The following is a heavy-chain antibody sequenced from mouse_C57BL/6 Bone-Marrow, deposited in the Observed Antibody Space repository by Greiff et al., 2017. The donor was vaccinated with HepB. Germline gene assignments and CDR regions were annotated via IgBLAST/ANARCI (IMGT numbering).Heavy chain of an antibody. CDR1: GFTFSDYG. Sequence: DVMLVESGGGLVKPGGSLKLSCAASGFTFSDYGMHWVRQAPEKGLEWVAYISSGSSTIYYADTVKGRFTISRDNAKNTLFLQMTSLRSEDTAMYYCASPDYYGSSTGFAYWGQGTLVTVSA. D-gene: IGHD1-1*01. CDR3: ASPDYYGSSTGFAY. CDR2: ISSGSSTI. V-gene: IGHV5-17*01. J-gene: IGHJ3*01.